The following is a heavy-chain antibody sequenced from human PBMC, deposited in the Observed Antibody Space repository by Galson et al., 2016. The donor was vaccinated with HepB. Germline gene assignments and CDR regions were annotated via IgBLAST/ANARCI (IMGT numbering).Heavy chain of an antibody. J-gene: IGHJ6*02. V-gene: IGHV3-30*18. CDR3: AKDESLEGDYYYYGMDV. D-gene: IGHD1-1*01. CDR2: ISYDGSKK. CDR1: GFTFSSYG. Sequence: SLRLSCAASGFTFSSYGMYWVRQAPGKGLEWVAVISYDGSKKYYADSVKGRFTISRDNSKNTLYLQMSSLRAEDTAVYYCAKDESLEGDYYYYGMDVWGQGTMVTVSS.